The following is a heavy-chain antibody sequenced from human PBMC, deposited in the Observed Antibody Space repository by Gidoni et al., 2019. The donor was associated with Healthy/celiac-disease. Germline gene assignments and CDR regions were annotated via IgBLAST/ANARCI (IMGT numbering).Heavy chain of an antibody. CDR3: ARICRDLVPAALYYYYGMDV. Sequence: QVTLKESGPVLVKPTETLTLTCTVSGFSLSNARMGVSWIRQPPGKALEWLAHIFSNDEKSYSTSLKSRLTISKDTSKSQVVLTMTNMDPVDTAKYYCARICRDLVPAALYYYYGMDVWGQGTTVTVSS. V-gene: IGHV2-26*01. D-gene: IGHD2-2*01. CDR1: GFSLSNARMG. J-gene: IGHJ6*02. CDR2: IFSNDEK.